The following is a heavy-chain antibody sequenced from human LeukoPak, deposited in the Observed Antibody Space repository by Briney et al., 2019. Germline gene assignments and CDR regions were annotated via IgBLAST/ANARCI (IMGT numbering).Heavy chain of an antibody. CDR3: ARVRSGWYYFDY. Sequence: PSETLSLTCTVSGGSISSSSYYWGWIRQPPGKGLEWIGSIYYSGSTYYNPSLKSRVTISVDTSKNQFPLKLSSVTAADTAVYYCARVRSGWYYFDYWGQGTLVTVSS. J-gene: IGHJ4*02. V-gene: IGHV4-39*01. CDR2: IYYSGST. CDR1: GGSISSSSYY. D-gene: IGHD6-19*01.